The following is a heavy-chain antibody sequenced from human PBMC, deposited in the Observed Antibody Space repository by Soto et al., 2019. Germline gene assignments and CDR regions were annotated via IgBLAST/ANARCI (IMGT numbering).Heavy chain of an antibody. CDR3: ARTLGYASSGYYSVREYYFDY. J-gene: IGHJ4*02. D-gene: IGHD3-22*01. CDR1: GGSISSGGYY. Sequence: PSETLSLTCTVSGGSISSGGYYWSWIRQHPGKGLEWIGYIYYSGSTYYNPSLKSRVTISVDTSKNQFSLKLSSVTAADTAVYYCARTLGYASSGYYSVREYYFDYWGQGTPVPVYS. V-gene: IGHV4-31*03. CDR2: IYYSGST.